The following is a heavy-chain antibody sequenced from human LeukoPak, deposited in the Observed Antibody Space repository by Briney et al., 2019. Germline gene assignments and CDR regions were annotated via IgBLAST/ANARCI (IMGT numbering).Heavy chain of an antibody. J-gene: IGHJ4*02. Sequence: GGSLRLSCAASGFTFSSYWMSWVRQAPGKGLEWVANIKQDGSEKYYVDSVKGRFTISRDNAKNSLYLQMNSLRAEDTAVYYCARGARGSGYYYFDYWGQGTLVTVSS. CDR2: IKQDGSEK. V-gene: IGHV3-7*01. CDR1: GFTFSSYW. CDR3: ARGARGSGYYYFDY. D-gene: IGHD3-22*01.